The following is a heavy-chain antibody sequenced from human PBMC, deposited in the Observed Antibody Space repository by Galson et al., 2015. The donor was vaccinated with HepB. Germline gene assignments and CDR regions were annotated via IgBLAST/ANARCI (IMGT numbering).Heavy chain of an antibody. CDR3: AKSPEWYCSGGSCLTLDY. CDR2: IRWNSVTI. CDR1: GFTFDDYA. Sequence: SLRLSCAASGFTFDDYAMHWVRQAPGKGLEWVSGIRWNSVTIGYADSVRGRFTISRDNAKNSLYLQMNSLRTEDTALYYCAKSPEWYCSGGSCLTLDYWGQGTLFTVSS. V-gene: IGHV3-9*01. D-gene: IGHD2-15*01. J-gene: IGHJ4*02.